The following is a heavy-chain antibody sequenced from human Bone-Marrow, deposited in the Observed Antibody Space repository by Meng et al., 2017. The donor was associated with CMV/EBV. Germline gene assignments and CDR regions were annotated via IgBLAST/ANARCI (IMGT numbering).Heavy chain of an antibody. Sequence: GESLKISCKGSGYSFTTYWIGWVRQMPGKGLEWMGIIYPGDSDTTYSPSFQGHVTISADKSISTAYLRWNSLKASDTAIYYCARHVKTGGAFDIWGQGTMVTVSS. J-gene: IGHJ3*02. V-gene: IGHV5-51*01. CDR3: ARHVKTGGAFDI. CDR2: IYPGDSDT. CDR1: GYSFTTYW.